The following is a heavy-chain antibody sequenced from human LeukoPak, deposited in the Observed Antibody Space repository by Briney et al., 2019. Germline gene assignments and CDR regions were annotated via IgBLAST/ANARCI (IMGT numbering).Heavy chain of an antibody. V-gene: IGHV3-48*01. CDR2: ISSSSSTI. CDR3: ARDDWGDFDY. J-gene: IGHJ4*02. D-gene: IGHD3-9*01. Sequence: GGSLRLSCAASGFTFSGYSMNWVRQAPGKGLEWVSYISSSSSTIYYADSVKGRFTISRDNAKISLYLQMNSLRAEDTAVYYCARDDWGDFDYWGQGTLVTVSS. CDR1: GFTFSGYS.